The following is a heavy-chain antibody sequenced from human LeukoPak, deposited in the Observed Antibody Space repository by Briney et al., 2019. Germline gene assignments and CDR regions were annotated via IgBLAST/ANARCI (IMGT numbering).Heavy chain of an antibody. CDR2: ISPSGNT. D-gene: IGHD4-11*01. Sequence: SEALSLTCAVYGGSFTIYSWTWIRQPPGKSLEWVGEISPSGNTQYNPSLKSRVTISLDASKSQFYLKLNSVTAADTAVYYCARRVRSADYRLDYWGQGTLVTVSS. V-gene: IGHV4-34*01. J-gene: IGHJ4*02. CDR1: GGSFTIYS. CDR3: ARRVRSADYRLDY.